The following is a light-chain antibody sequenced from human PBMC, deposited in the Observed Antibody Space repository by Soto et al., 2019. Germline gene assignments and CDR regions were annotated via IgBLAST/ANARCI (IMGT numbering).Light chain of an antibody. V-gene: IGLV1-51*01. CDR2: DNN. J-gene: IGLJ1*01. CDR1: SSNIGNNY. CDR3: ETWDSSLSAGV. Sequence: QSVLTQPPSVSAAPGQKVTISCSGSSSNIGNNYVSWYQQLPGTAPKLLIYDNNKRPSGIPDRFSGSKSGTSATLGITGLQTGDEADYYCETWDSSLSAGVFGTGNKLTVL.